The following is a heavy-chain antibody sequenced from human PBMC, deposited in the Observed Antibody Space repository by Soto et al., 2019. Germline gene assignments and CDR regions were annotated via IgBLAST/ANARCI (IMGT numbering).Heavy chain of an antibody. D-gene: IGHD2-15*01. CDR2: IDKVGTDS. Sequence: PGGSLRLSCAASEFTFSGRSVHWVRQAPGKGLVWVSGIDKVGTDSTYADSVKGRFTSSRDNAKNTVYLQMNSLRVEDTAVYYCARDDVLCDGGRCYGVPLDVWGKGTTVTVSS. J-gene: IGHJ6*04. CDR3: ARDDVLCDGGRCYGVPLDV. CDR1: EFTFSGRS. V-gene: IGHV3-74*01.